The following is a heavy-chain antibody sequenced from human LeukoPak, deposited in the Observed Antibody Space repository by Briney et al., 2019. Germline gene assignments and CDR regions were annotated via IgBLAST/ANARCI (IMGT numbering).Heavy chain of an antibody. CDR1: GYTFTSYA. V-gene: IGHV1-3*01. CDR3: ARALDYYGSGSYNYYYYGMDV. Sequence: ASVKVSCKASGYTFTSYAMHWVRQAPGQRLEWMGWINAGNGNTKYSQKFQGRVTIIRDTSASTAYMELSSLRSEDTAVYYCARALDYYGSGSYNYYYYGMDVWGQGTTVTVSS. J-gene: IGHJ6*02. D-gene: IGHD3-10*01. CDR2: INAGNGNT.